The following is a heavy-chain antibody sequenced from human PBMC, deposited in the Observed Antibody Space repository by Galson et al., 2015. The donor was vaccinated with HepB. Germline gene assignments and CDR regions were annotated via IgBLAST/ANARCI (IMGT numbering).Heavy chain of an antibody. CDR2: ISGSGNSI. J-gene: IGHJ4*02. D-gene: IGHD2-2*01. CDR1: GLTFTNYA. V-gene: IGHV3-23*01. CDR3: ARSVPAAL. Sequence: SLRLSCAASGLTFTNYAVTWVRRAPGKGLEWVSSISGSGNSIYYADSVKGRLTISRDNSKNTLSLQMNSLRAEDTAVYYCARSVPAALWGQGTLVTVSS.